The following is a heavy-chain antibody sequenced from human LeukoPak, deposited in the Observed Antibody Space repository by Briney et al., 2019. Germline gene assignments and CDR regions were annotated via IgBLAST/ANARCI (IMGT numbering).Heavy chain of an antibody. CDR3: AREQPGDGWSGFDY. D-gene: IGHD6-19*01. V-gene: IGHV3-30*15. CDR1: GLTFRSYA. J-gene: IGHJ4*02. CDR2: ISDDGSRQ. Sequence: GGSLRLSCAASGLTFRSYAMHWVRQAPGKGLEWVAVISDDGSRQHYADFLEGRFTITRDNSKNTLSLQMSSLTSEDTAVYFCAREQPGDGWSGFDYWGQGTLVTVSS.